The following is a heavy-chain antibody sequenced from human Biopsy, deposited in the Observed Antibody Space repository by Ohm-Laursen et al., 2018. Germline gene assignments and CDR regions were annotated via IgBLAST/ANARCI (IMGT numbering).Heavy chain of an antibody. J-gene: IGHJ5*02. CDR3: ARAPPLIRGVVESWFDP. V-gene: IGHV4-38-2*02. CDR1: DSSVSHDYF. CDR2: IYHGSGT. Sequence: SETLSLTCSVSDSSVSHDYFWTWIRQPPGKGLEWIGSIYHGSGTSYNPSVETRVAITLDKAKNEFSLRIDSVTAADTAIYYCARAPPLIRGVVESWFDPWGQGILVTVS. D-gene: IGHD3-10*01.